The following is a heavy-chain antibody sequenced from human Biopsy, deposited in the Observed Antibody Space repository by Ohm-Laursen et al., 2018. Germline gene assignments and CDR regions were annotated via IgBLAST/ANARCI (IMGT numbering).Heavy chain of an antibody. CDR1: GFTFTSYA. D-gene: IGHD4-11*01. V-gene: IGHV3-30*03. CDR2: ILYDGSGE. Sequence: SLRLSCTASGFTFTSYAMHWVRQAPGKGLEWVAVILYDGSGEYYADSLQGRFIISRDNPKNTVDLQMNSLRAEDTAVYFCARDGKRWDYSTYFSWHFDLWGRGTLVTVSS. J-gene: IGHJ2*01. CDR3: ARDGKRWDYSTYFSWHFDL.